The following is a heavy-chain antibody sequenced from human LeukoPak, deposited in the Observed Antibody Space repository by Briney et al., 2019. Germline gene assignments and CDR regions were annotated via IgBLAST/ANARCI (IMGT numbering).Heavy chain of an antibody. D-gene: IGHD6-25*01. CDR2: IYHRGST. CDR3: ASSDSRHFDY. V-gene: IGHV4-61*08. CDR1: GDSISSGDYY. Sequence: SETLSLTCTVSGDSISSGDYYWNWIRQDPGKGLEWIGSIYHRGSTNYNPSLKSRVTISVDTSKNQFSLKLSSVTAADTAVYYCASSDSRHFDYWGQGTLVTVSS. J-gene: IGHJ4*02.